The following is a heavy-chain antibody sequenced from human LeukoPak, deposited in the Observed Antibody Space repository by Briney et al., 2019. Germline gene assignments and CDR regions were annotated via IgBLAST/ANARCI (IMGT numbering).Heavy chain of an antibody. V-gene: IGHV4-59*01. D-gene: IGHD6-13*01. CDR2: ICYSGST. CDR1: GGSFSGYY. CDR3: STSSSWYFGY. Sequence: PSESLSLTCAVSGGSFSGYYWRWIRQPPGKGLEWIGYICYSGSTNYNPSLKRRVTISENTSKNQFPFKQKYVPTADKAAFYFSTSSSWYFGYWGQGTLVTVSS. J-gene: IGHJ4*02.